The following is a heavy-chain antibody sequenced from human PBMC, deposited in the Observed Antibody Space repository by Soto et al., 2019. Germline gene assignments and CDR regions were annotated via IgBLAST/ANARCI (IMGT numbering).Heavy chain of an antibody. J-gene: IGHJ3*02. CDR3: ASKFGELLADAFDI. Sequence: SETLSLTCGVSGCSIRTGGYSWSWIRQPPGKGLEWIGYIYHSGSTYYNPSLKSRVTMSLDKSKNQFSLKMTSVTAADTAVYYCASKFGELLADAFDIWGQGTVVT. CDR2: IYHSGST. V-gene: IGHV4-30-2*02. CDR1: GCSIRTGGYS. D-gene: IGHD3-10*01.